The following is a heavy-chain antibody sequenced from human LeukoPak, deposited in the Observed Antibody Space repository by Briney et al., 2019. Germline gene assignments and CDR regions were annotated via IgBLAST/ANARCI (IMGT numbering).Heavy chain of an antibody. CDR2: MNRRGST. J-gene: IGHJ4*02. D-gene: IGHD3-3*01. V-gene: IGHV4-34*01. Sequence: SETLSLTCAVYGGAFSGYYWGCIRQPPGGGQEWIGEMNRRGSTNYKRSLKSRVTISVAASKNQFSLKLRSVTAADTAVYYCARGCRTYYDFWSVRGGGFDYWGQGTLVTVSS. CDR1: GGAFSGYY. CDR3: ARGCRTYYDFWSVRGGGFDY.